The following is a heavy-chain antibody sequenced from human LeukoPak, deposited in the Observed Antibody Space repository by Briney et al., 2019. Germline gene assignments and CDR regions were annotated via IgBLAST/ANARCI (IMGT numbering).Heavy chain of an antibody. D-gene: IGHD3-3*01. CDR1: GGSISSSSYY. V-gene: IGHV3-11*04. CDR3: AREGFGFLEWSYAFDI. Sequence: LSLTCTVSGGSISSSSYYWGWIRQAPGKGLEWVSYISSSGSTIYYADSVKGRFTISRDNAKNSPYLQMNSLRAEDTAVYYCAREGFGFLEWSYAFDIWGQGTMVTVSS. CDR2: ISSSGSTI. J-gene: IGHJ3*02.